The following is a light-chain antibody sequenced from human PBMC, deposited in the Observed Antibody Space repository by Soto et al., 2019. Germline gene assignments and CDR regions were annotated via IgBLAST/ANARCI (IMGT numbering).Light chain of an antibody. J-gene: IGLJ1*01. CDR1: STNIGAGYD. CDR3: QSYDRSLSGSKV. CDR2: GNS. V-gene: IGLV1-40*01. Sequence: QSVLTQPPSVSGAPGQRVTISCTGSSTNIGAGYDVHWYQQLPGTAPKLLIYGNSNRPSGVPDRFSGSKSGTSASLAITGLQAKDEADYYCQSYDRSLSGSKVFGTGTKLTVL.